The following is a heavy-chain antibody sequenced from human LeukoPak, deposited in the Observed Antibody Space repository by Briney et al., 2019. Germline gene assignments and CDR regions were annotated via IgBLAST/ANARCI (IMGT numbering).Heavy chain of an antibody. J-gene: IGHJ4*02. CDR3: ARERYYYFDY. CDR2: ISYDGGNK. D-gene: IGHD5-18*01. Sequence: GGSLRLSCAASGFTFSSYAMHWVRQAPGKGLEWVAVISYDGGNKYYADSVKGRFTISGDNSKNTLYLQMNSLRAEDTAVYYCARERYYYFDYWGQGALVTVSS. V-gene: IGHV3-30*04. CDR1: GFTFSSYA.